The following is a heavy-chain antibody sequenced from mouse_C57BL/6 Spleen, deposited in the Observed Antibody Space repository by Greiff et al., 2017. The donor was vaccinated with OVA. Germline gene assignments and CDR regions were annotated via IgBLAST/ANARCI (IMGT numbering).Heavy chain of an antibody. CDR3: ARDSFITPPGGY. CDR2: IRYAGSN. CDR1: GYSITSGYY. V-gene: IGHV3-6*01. J-gene: IGHJ2*01. Sequence: EVQLQESGPGLVQPSQSLSLTCSVPGYSITSGYYWNWLRQFPGNKLEWMGYIRYAGSNTYNPSLTNLISLTRDTSKNKFVLKLNSVTTEDTPTYYGARDSFITPPGGYGGQGTTLTVPS. D-gene: IGHD1-1*01.